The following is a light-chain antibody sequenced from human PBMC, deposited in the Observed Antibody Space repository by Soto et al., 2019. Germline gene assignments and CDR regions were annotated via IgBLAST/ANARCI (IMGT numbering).Light chain of an antibody. V-gene: IGLV2-14*03. Sequence: QSALTQPASVSGSPGQSITISCTGTSSDVGDYNYVSWYQQHPGKAPKLMIYHVSNRPSGVSNRFSGSKSGTTASLTISGLQAEDEADYYCSSYGISSTRVVFGGGTKLTAL. CDR1: SSDVGDYNY. CDR3: SSYGISSTRVV. CDR2: HVS. J-gene: IGLJ2*01.